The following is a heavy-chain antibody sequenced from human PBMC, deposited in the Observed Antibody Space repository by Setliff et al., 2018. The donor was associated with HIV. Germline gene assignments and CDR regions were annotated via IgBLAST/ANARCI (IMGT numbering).Heavy chain of an antibody. V-gene: IGHV3-30*02. CDR2: IRLDGSNK. CDR3: AKDHGGSVDC. CDR1: GFTFSSYG. D-gene: IGHD1-26*01. J-gene: IGHJ4*02. Sequence: GGSLRLSCAASGFTFSSYGMHWVRQAPGKGLEWVAFIRLDGSNKYYADSVKGRFTISRDNSKNTLYVQMNSLRAEDTAVYYCAKDHGGSVDCWGQGTLVTVSS.